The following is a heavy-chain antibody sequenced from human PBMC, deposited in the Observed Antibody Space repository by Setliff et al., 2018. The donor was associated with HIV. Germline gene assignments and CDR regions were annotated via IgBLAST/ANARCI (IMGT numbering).Heavy chain of an antibody. CDR3: ARTDYGGNSGGNYFDY. CDR1: GYTLTELS. CDR2: FDPEDGET. Sequence: ASVKVSCKVSGYTLTELSRHWVRQAPGKGLEWMGGFDPEDGETIYAQKFQGRVTMTEDTSTDTAYMELSSLRSEDTAVYYCARTDYGGNSGGNYFDYWGQGSLVTVSS. D-gene: IGHD4-17*01. V-gene: IGHV1-24*01. J-gene: IGHJ4*02.